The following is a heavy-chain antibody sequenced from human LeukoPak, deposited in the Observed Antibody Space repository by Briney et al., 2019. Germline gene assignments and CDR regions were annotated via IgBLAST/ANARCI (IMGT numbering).Heavy chain of an antibody. J-gene: IGHJ4*02. V-gene: IGHV4-39*07. Sequence: SETLSLTCTVSSDSISSSSYYWGWIRQPPGKGLEWIGEINHSGSTNYNPSLKSRVTISVDTSKNQFSLKLSSVTAADTAVYYCAREPNYYDSSGYNWGQGTLVTVSS. D-gene: IGHD3-22*01. CDR2: INHSGST. CDR1: SDSISSSSYY. CDR3: AREPNYYDSSGYN.